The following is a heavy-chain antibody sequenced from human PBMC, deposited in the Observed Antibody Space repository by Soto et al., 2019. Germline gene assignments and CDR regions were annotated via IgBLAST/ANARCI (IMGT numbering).Heavy chain of an antibody. D-gene: IGHD3-22*01. CDR3: ARGREYYDRGAFDI. V-gene: IGHV4-31*02. CDR1: GGSISSGGYC. CDR2: INHSGST. J-gene: IGHJ3*02. Sequence: SETLSLTWTVSGGSISSGGYCWSWIRQHPGKGLEWIGDINHSGSTYYNPSLKSRVTISVDTSKNQFSLKLSSVTAADTGVYYCARGREYYDRGAFDIWGQGTMVTVSS.